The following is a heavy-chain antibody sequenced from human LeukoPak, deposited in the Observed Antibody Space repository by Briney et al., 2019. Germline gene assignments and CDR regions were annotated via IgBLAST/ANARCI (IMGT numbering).Heavy chain of an antibody. V-gene: IGHV3-21*01. CDR1: GFTFSGYS. J-gene: IGHJ6*02. D-gene: IGHD4-17*01. CDR2: ISSSSSYI. CDR3: ASSQRGDYADYYYYYGMDV. Sequence: GGSLRLSCAASGFTFSGYSMNWVRQAPGKGLEWVSSISSSSSYIYYADSVKGRFTISRDNAKNSLYLQMNSLRAEDTAVYYCASSQRGDYADYYYYYGMDVWGQGTTVTVSS.